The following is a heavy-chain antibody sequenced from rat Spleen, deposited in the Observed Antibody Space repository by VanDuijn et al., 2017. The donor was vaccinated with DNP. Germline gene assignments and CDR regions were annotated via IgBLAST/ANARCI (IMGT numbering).Heavy chain of an antibody. Sequence: EVQLVESGGDLVQPGRSLKLSCVASGFTFNNYWMAWIRQVPGRGLEWVASITSSGGSTYYPDSVKGRCTISRDNAKNTLYLQMNSLRSEDTATYYCAKDPTGPFDYWGQGVMVTVSS. J-gene: IGHJ2*01. CDR3: AKDPTGPFDY. CDR1: GFTFNNYW. D-gene: IGHD3-4*01. CDR2: ITSSGGST. V-gene: IGHV5-31*01.